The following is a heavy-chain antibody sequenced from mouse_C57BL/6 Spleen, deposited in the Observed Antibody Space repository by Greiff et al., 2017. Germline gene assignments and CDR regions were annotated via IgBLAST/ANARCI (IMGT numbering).Heavy chain of an antibody. CDR3: ARLDSSGYVDY. V-gene: IGHV1-82*01. Sequence: VQLQESGPELVKPGASVKISCKASGYAFSSSWMNWVKQRPGKGLEWIGRIYPGDGDTNYNGKFKGKATLTADKSSSTAYMQLSSLTSEDSAVYFCARLDSSGYVDYWGQGTTRTVSS. D-gene: IGHD3-2*02. J-gene: IGHJ2*01. CDR2: IYPGDGDT. CDR1: GYAFSSSW.